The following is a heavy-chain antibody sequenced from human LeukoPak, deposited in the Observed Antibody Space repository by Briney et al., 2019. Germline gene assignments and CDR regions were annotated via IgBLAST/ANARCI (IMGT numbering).Heavy chain of an antibody. CDR3: ARDGSYYGSGSYYNAGGYFDY. Sequence: GGSLRLSCAASGFTFSSYAMHWVRQAPGKGLEWVAVISYDGSNKYYADSVKGRFTISRDNSKNTLYLQMNSLRAEDTAVYYCARDGSYYGSGSYYNAGGYFDYRGQGTLVTVSS. V-gene: IGHV3-30*04. CDR1: GFTFSSYA. D-gene: IGHD3-10*01. CDR2: ISYDGSNK. J-gene: IGHJ4*02.